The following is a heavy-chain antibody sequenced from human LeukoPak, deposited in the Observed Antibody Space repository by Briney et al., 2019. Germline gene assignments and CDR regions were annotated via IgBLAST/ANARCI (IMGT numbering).Heavy chain of an antibody. Sequence: GSLRLSCAASGFTFSSYAMSWVRQAPGKGLEWVSAISGSGGSTYYADSVKGRFTISRDNSKNTLYLQMNSLRAEDTAVYYCAKDMEQWLVRCLDYWGQGTLVTVSS. CDR3: AKDMEQWLVRCLDY. V-gene: IGHV3-23*01. CDR1: GFTFSSYA. CDR2: ISGSGGST. J-gene: IGHJ4*02. D-gene: IGHD6-19*01.